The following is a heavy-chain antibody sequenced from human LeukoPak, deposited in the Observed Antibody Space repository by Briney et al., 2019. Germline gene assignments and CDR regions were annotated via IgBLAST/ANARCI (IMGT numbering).Heavy chain of an antibody. CDR2: IYYSGST. D-gene: IGHD6-19*01. J-gene: IGHJ4*02. V-gene: IGHV4-59*08. Sequence: SETLSLTCTVSGGSISSYYWSWIRQPPGKGLEWIGYIYYSGSTNYNPSLKSRVTISVDTSKNQFSLKLSSVTAADTAVYYYARHTSSGWYYFDYWGQGTLVTVSS. CDR1: GGSISSYY. CDR3: ARHTSSGWYYFDY.